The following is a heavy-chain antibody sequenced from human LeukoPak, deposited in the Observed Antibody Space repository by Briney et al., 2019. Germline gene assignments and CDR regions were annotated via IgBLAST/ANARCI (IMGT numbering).Heavy chain of an antibody. V-gene: IGHV4-34*01. J-gene: IGHJ4*02. D-gene: IGHD4-23*01. CDR2: INHSGST. CDR1: GGSFSGYY. Sequence: SETLSLTCAVYGGSFSGYYWSWIRQPPGKGLEWIGEINHSGSTNHNPSLKSRVTISVDTSKNQFSLKLSSVTAADTAVYYCASFRLGTPVGYFDYWGQGTLVTVSS. CDR3: ASFRLGTPVGYFDY.